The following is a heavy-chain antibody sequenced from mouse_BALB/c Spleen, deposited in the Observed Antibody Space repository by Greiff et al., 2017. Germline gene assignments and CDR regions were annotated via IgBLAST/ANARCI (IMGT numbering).Heavy chain of an antibody. D-gene: IGHD4-1*01. CDR2: ISSGSSTI. J-gene: IGHJ2*01. V-gene: IGHV5-17*02. CDR1: GFTFSSFG. Sequence: EVQGVESGGGLVQPGGSRKLSCAASGFTFSSFGMHWVRQAPEKGLEWVAYISSGSSTIYYEDTVKGRFTISRDNPKNTLFLQMTSLRSEDTAMYYCARGTGTGFDYWGQGTTLTVSS. CDR3: ARGTGTGFDY.